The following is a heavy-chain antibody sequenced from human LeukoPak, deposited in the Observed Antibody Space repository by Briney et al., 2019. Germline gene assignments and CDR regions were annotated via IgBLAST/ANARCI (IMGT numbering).Heavy chain of an antibody. V-gene: IGHV3-9*01. D-gene: IGHD6-19*01. CDR2: ISWNSGSI. J-gene: IGHJ4*02. CDR3: ARDAAEVAGTPGRAVWRY. Sequence: GRSLRLSCAASGFTFYDYAMHWVRQAPGRGLEWVSGISWNSGSIGYADSVKGRFTISRDNAKNSLYLQMNSLRAEDTAVYYCARDAAEVAGTPGRAVWRYWGQGTLVTVSS. CDR1: GFTFYDYA.